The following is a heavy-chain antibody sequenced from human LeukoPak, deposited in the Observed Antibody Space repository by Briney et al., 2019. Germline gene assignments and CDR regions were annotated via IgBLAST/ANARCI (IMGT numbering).Heavy chain of an antibody. CDR3: AREGAVAENFDY. CDR1: GFTFSSYW. J-gene: IGHJ4*02. CDR2: INSDGSST. D-gene: IGHD6-19*01. V-gene: IGHV3-74*01. Sequence: GGSLRLSCAASGFTFSSYWMHWVRQAPGKGLVWVSRINSDGSSTSYADSVKGRFTISRDNAKNTLYLQMNSLRAEDTAVYYCAREGAVAENFDYWGQGTLVTVSS.